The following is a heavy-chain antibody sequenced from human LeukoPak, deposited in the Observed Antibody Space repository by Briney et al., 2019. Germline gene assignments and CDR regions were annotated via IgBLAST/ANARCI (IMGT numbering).Heavy chain of an antibody. CDR3: ARGDAFDI. V-gene: IGHV1-2*04. CDR2: INPNSGDT. J-gene: IGHJ3*02. Sequence: ASVKLSCKASGDTFTDYYTRWVRQAPGQGLEWMGWINPNSGDTKYAQKFQGWVTMTRDTSTSTAYMELSSLKSDGTAMYYCARGDAFDIWGQGTLVTISS. CDR1: GDTFTDYY.